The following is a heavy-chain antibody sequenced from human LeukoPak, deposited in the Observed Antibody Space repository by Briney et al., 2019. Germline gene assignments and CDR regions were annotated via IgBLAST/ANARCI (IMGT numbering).Heavy chain of an antibody. CDR3: AKARGSGSYYGTYFDY. J-gene: IGHJ4*02. Sequence: SVKVSCKASGGTFNNSTITWVRQAPGQGLEWMGGIIPFFGTANYTQTFQGRVTITAGEFTSTAYMELSCLRSEDTALYYCAKARGSGSYYGTYFDYWGQGTLVTVSS. CDR2: IIPFFGTA. D-gene: IGHD3-10*01. CDR1: GGTFNNST. V-gene: IGHV1-69*13.